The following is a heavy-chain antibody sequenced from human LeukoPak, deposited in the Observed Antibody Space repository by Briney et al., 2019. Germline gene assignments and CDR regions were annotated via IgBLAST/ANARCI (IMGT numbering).Heavy chain of an antibody. CDR3: AKNSGSCDS. D-gene: IGHD1-26*01. Sequence: GGSLRLSCAASGFTFRSYWMSWVRQAPGKGLEWVANIKQDGSEKYYVDSVKGRFTIPRDNAKNSLYLQMNSLRAEDTAVYYCAKNSGSCDSWGQGTLVTVSS. J-gene: IGHJ5*01. CDR2: IKQDGSEK. V-gene: IGHV3-7*02. CDR1: GFTFRSYW.